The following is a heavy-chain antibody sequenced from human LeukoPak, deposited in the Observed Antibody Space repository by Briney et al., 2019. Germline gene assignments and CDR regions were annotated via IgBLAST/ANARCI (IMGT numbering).Heavy chain of an antibody. Sequence: GGSLRLSCVASGFAFSSYAMTWVRQAPGKGLEWVAAISGSGSRTYYADSVKGRFTISRDNSKNTLYLQMNSLRAEDTAVYYCAKDRSSSWYVPRDYWGQGTLVTVSS. CDR2: ISGSGSRT. CDR3: AKDRSSSWYVPRDY. V-gene: IGHV3-23*01. J-gene: IGHJ4*02. CDR1: GFAFSSYA. D-gene: IGHD6-13*01.